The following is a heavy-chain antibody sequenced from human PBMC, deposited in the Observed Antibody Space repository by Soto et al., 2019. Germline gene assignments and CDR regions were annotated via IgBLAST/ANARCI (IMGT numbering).Heavy chain of an antibody. D-gene: IGHD3-22*01. V-gene: IGHV4-31*03. CDR3: ARMKMAYDSSGYYYVFRYYHGMDV. J-gene: IGHJ6*02. Sequence: SETLSLTCTVSGGSISSGGYYWSWIRQHPGKGLEWIGYIYYSGSTYYNPSLKSRVTISVDTSKNQFSLKLSSLTAADTAVYYCARMKMAYDSSGYYYVFRYYHGMDVWGQGTTVTVSS. CDR2: IYYSGST. CDR1: GGSISSGGYY.